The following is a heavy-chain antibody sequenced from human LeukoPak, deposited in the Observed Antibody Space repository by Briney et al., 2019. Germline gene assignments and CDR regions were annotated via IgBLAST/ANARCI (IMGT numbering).Heavy chain of an antibody. CDR3: ASSTSWMGGSY. J-gene: IGHJ4*02. Sequence: GGSLRLSCAASGFTFSSYSMNWVRQAPGKGLEWVSSISSSRSYIYYADSVKGRFTISRDNAKNSLYLQMNSLRAEDTAVYYCASSTSWMGGSYWGQGTLVTVSS. CDR1: GFTFSSYS. D-gene: IGHD2-2*01. CDR2: ISSSRSYI. V-gene: IGHV3-21*01.